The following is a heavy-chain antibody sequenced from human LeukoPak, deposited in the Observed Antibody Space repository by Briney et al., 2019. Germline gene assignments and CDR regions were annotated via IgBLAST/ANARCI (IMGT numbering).Heavy chain of an antibody. CDR3: LTIVETTFDAFDI. CDR2: ITSEATST. J-gene: IGHJ3*02. D-gene: IGHD2/OR15-2a*01. CDR1: GFTFSTYW. V-gene: IGHV3-74*01. Sequence: GGSLRLSCAASGFTFSTYWMHWVRQAPGKGLVWVSRITSEATSTSYADSVKGRFTISRDDARKTLYLQMNSLRAEDTAVYYCLTIVETTFDAFDIWGQGTMVTVSS.